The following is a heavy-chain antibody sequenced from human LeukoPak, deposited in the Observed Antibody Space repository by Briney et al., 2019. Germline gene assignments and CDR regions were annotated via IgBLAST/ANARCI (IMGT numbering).Heavy chain of an antibody. CDR3: ARDSITIFGVVNPFDY. CDR1: GFTFSSYS. Sequence: GGSLRLSCAASGFTFSSYSMNWVRQAPGKGLEWVSYISSSSSTIYYADSVKGRFTISRDNAKNSLYLQMNSLRAEDTAMYYCARDSITIFGVVNPFDYWGQGTLVTVSS. V-gene: IGHV3-48*01. J-gene: IGHJ4*02. D-gene: IGHD3-3*01. CDR2: ISSSSSTI.